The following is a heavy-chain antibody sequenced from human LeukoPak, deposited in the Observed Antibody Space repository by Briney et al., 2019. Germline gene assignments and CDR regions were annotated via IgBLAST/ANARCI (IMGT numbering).Heavy chain of an antibody. J-gene: IGHJ4*02. CDR3: ARVIWSAGKYYFDY. V-gene: IGHV3-66*01. CDR2: IYSGGST. D-gene: IGHD3-16*01. CDR1: GFSVSNNY. Sequence: HPGGSLRLSCAASGFSVSNNYMSWVRQAPGKGLEWVSVIYSGGSTYYADSVKDRFTISRDNSRNTLYLQMNSLRAEDTAVYYCARVIWSAGKYYFDYWGQGTPVTVSS.